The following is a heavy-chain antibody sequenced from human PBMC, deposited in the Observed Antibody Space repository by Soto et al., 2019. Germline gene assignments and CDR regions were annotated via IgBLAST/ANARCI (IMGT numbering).Heavy chain of an antibody. CDR2: IYWDDGK. D-gene: IGHD3-9*01. CDR3: AHRPAYAISTGYYPFDY. Sequence: QITLKASGPTLVNPTQTLTLTCTFSGSSLSTSGVGVACIRQPPGKVLEGLALIYWDDGKRYSPSLKTRLNITKDTSKNQVVLTLTNVDPVDTATYYCAHRPAYAISTGYYPFDYWGQGSLVTVSS. V-gene: IGHV2-5*02. J-gene: IGHJ4*02. CDR1: GSSLSTSGVG.